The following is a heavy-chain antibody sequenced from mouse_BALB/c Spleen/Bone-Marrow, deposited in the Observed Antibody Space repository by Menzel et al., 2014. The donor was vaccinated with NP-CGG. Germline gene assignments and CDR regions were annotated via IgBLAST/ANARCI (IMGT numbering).Heavy chain of an antibody. D-gene: IGHD2-1*01. Sequence: QVQLQQPGPELVRPGVSVKISCKGSGYTFTDYAMHWVKQSHAKSLEWIGVISTYSGNTNYNQKFKGKATMTVGKSSSTAYMDLARLTSEDSAIYYCAGGDYGNWNYAMDYWGQGTSVTVSS. V-gene: IGHV1-67*01. CDR3: AGGDYGNWNYAMDY. CDR2: ISTYSGNT. J-gene: IGHJ4*01. CDR1: GYTFTDYA.